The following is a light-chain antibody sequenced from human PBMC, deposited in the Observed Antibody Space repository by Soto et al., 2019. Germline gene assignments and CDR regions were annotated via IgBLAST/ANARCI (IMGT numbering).Light chain of an antibody. CDR2: DAS. J-gene: IGKJ3*01. V-gene: IGKV3D-20*01. CDR1: QSISSY. CDR3: QQYGGSLT. Sequence: EIVLTQSPATLSLSPGERATLSCGASQSISSYLAWYQQKPGLAPRLLIYDASSRATGIPDRFSGSGSGTDFTLTISRLEPEDLAVYYCQQYGGSLTFGPGTQVDIK.